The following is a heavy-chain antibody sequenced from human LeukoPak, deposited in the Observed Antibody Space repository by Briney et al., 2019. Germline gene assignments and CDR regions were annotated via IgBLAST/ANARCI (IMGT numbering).Heavy chain of an antibody. D-gene: IGHD4-17*01. Sequence: GGSLRLSCAASGFTFSSYAMSWVRQAPGKGLEWVSTISGSGGSTYYADAVKGRFTISRDNSKNTLYLQMNSLRAEDTAVYYCAKGNSWDYGDYGWGQGTMVTVSS. CDR2: ISGSGGST. CDR1: GFTFSSYA. V-gene: IGHV3-23*01. J-gene: IGHJ3*01. CDR3: AKGNSWDYGDYG.